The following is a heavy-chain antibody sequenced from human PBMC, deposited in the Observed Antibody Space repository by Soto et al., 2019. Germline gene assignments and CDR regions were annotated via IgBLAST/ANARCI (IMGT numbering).Heavy chain of an antibody. V-gene: IGHV4-39*01. Sequence: SETLSLTCTVSGGSISSSSYYWGWIRQPPGKGLEWIGSIYYSGSTYYNPSLMSRVTISVDTSKNQFSLKLSSVTAADTAVYYCSRRYGPGFDYWGQGTLVTVSS. J-gene: IGHJ4*02. CDR3: SRRYGPGFDY. D-gene: IGHD4-17*01. CDR1: GGSISSSSYY. CDR2: IYYSGST.